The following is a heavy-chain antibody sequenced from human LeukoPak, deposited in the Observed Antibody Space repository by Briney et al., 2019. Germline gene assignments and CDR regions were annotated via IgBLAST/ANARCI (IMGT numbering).Heavy chain of an antibody. CDR2: IYYSGST. V-gene: IGHV4-59*01. D-gene: IGHD2-15*01. J-gene: IGHJ3*02. CDR1: GGSISSYY. Sequence: PSETLSLTCTVSGGSISSYYWGWIRQPPGKGLEWIGYIYYSGSTNYNPSLKSRVTISVDTSKNQFSLKLSSVTAADTAVYYCASGAELGYCSGGSCYGAFDIWGQGTMVTVSS. CDR3: ASGAELGYCSGGSCYGAFDI.